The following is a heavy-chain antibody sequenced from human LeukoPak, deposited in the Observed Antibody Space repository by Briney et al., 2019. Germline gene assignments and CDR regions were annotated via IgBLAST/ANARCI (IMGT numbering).Heavy chain of an antibody. J-gene: IGHJ4*02. D-gene: IGHD6-19*01. CDR1: GYTFTGYY. CDR3: ARDGRYISGWSFDH. CDR2: INPNDGST. V-gene: IGHV1-46*01. Sequence: GASVKVSCKASGYTFTGYYMHWVRQAPGQGLEWMGIINPNDGSTTYARKFQGRVTMTRDTSTSTVYMEVSSLRSEDTAFYYCARDGRYISGWSFDHWGQGTLVTVSS.